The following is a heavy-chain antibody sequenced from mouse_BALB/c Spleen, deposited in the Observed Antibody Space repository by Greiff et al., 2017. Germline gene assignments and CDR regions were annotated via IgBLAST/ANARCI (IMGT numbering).Heavy chain of an antibody. CDR1: GFDFSRYW. Sequence: EVQVVESGGGLVQPGGSLKLSCAASGFDFSRYWMSWVRQAPGKGLEWIGEINPDSSTINYTPSLKDKFIISRDNAKNTLYLQMSKVRSEDTALYYCARLMITKAWFAYWGQGTLVTVSA. CDR3: ARLMITKAWFAY. CDR2: INPDSSTI. J-gene: IGHJ3*01. D-gene: IGHD2-4*01. V-gene: IGHV4-1*02.